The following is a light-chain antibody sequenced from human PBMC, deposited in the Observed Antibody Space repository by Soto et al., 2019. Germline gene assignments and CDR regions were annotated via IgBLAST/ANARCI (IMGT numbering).Light chain of an antibody. J-gene: IGKJ5*01. CDR2: KAS. V-gene: IGKV1-5*03. Sequence: DIQMTQSPSTLSASVGDRVAITCRASQSISTYLAWYQQKPGKAPKLLIYKASSLESGVPSRFSGSGSGAEFTLTISSLQPDDFATYFCQQYYSYSQTFGQGTRLEIK. CDR1: QSISTY. CDR3: QQYYSYSQT.